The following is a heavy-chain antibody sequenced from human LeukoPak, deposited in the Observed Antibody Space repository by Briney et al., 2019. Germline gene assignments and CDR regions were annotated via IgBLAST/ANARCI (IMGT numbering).Heavy chain of an antibody. CDR2: IYPGDSDT. D-gene: IGHD6-19*01. J-gene: IGHJ5*02. CDR3: ARQREWLVQNWFDP. CDR1: GSSFTSYW. Sequence: ESLKISCKGSGSSFTSYWICWVRQMRRKRLEWVGIIYPGDSDTCYHTSFQGQVTISAATSLSTAYLQWSSLKAADTAMYYCARQREWLVQNWFDPWGQGTLVTVSS. V-gene: IGHV5-51*01.